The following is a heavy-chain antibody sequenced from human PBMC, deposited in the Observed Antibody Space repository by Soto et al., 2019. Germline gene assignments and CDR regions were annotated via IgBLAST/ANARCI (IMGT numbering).Heavy chain of an antibody. Sequence: SETLSLTFNVSGGSISGGGYHGSCIRQHPGKGLEWIGYIYYSGSTYYNPSLKSRVTISVDTSKNQFSLKLSSVTAADTAVYYCARDQDFWSGYRTRVYFDYWGQGTLVPVYS. J-gene: IGHJ4*02. CDR1: GGSISGGGYH. CDR3: ARDQDFWSGYRTRVYFDY. D-gene: IGHD3-3*01. V-gene: IGHV4-31*03. CDR2: IYYSGST.